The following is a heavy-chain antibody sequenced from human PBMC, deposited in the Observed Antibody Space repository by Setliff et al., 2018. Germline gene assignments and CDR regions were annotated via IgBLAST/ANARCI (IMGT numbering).Heavy chain of an antibody. V-gene: IGHV3-11*06. CDR3: ARVSLVRGSYSYFYFMDV. Sequence: PGESLKISCAASGFTFNDYYMTWIRQAPGKGLEWVSSISSSSSSYTNYADSVKGRFTISRDNAKNSLYLQMNSLRAEDTAVYYCARVSLVRGSYSYFYFMDVWGKGTTVTVSS. J-gene: IGHJ6*03. D-gene: IGHD3-16*01. CDR2: ISSSSSSYT. CDR1: GFTFNDYY.